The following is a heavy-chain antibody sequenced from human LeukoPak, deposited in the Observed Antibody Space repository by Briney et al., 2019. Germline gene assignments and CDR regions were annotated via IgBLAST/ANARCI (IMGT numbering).Heavy chain of an antibody. CDR1: GYTFTGYY. D-gene: IGHD6-6*01. V-gene: IGHV1-2*02. CDR2: INPNTGGI. J-gene: IGHJ4*02. CDR3: ARAQVATPHLVY. Sequence: GASVKVSCKASGYTFTGYYMHWVRQAPGQGLEWMGWINPNTGGINYAQTFQGRVTMTRDTSINTAYLELSGLTSDDTTVYYCARAQVATPHLVYWGQGTLVTVSS.